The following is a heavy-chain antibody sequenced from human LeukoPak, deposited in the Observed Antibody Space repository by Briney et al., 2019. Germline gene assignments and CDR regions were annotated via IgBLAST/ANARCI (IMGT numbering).Heavy chain of an antibody. D-gene: IGHD3-10*01. CDR1: GFTFSNYW. CDR2: IKQDGSNK. CDR3: ASGVHYFDY. J-gene: IGHJ4*02. V-gene: IGHV3-7*01. Sequence: GGSLRLSCAASGFTFSNYWMNWVRQAPGKGLEWVANIKQDGSNKYYVDSVKGRFTISRDNAKNSLYLQMNSLRAEDTAVYYCASGVHYFDYWGQGTLVTVSS.